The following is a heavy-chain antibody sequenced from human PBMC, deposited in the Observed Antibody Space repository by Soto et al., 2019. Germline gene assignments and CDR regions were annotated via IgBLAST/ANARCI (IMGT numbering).Heavy chain of an antibody. D-gene: IGHD3-9*01. CDR3: ARDINYDILTGQDAFDI. CDR2: ISSSSYI. CDR1: GFTFSSYS. Sequence: PGGSLRLSCAASGFTFSSYSMNWVRQAPGKGLEWVSSISSSSYIYYADSVKGRFTISRDNAKNSLYLQMNSLRAEDTAVYYCARDINYDILTGQDAFDIWGQGTMVTVSS. J-gene: IGHJ3*02. V-gene: IGHV3-21*01.